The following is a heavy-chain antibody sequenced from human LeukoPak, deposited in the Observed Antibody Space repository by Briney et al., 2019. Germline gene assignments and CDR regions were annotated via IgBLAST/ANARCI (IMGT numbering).Heavy chain of an antibody. J-gene: IGHJ4*02. CDR1: GYTFTGYY. CDR2: INPNSGGT. D-gene: IGHD3-10*01. CDR3: ARVGAAMVRGAGDY. Sequence: ASVKVSCKASGYTFTGYYMHWVRQAPGQGLEWMGRINPNSGGTNYAQKLQGRVTMTTDTSTSTAYMELRSLRSDDTAVYYCARVGAAMVRGAGDYWGQGTLVTVSS. V-gene: IGHV1-2*06.